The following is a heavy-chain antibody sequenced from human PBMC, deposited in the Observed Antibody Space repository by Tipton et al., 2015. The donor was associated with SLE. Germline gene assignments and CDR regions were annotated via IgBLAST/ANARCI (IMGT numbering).Heavy chain of an antibody. V-gene: IGHV4-4*07. J-gene: IGHJ3*02. Sequence: TLSLTCTVSGGSISSYYWSWIRQPAGKGLVWIGRIYTSGSTNYNPSLKSRVTMSVDTSKNQFSLKLSSVTAADTAVYYCAREGITIRAFDIWGQGTMVTVSS. CDR3: AREGITIRAFDI. CDR2: IYTSGST. CDR1: GGSISSYY. D-gene: IGHD3-10*01.